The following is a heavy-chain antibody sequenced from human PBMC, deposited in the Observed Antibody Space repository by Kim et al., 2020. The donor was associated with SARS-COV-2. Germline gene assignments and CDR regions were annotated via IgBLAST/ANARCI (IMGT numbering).Heavy chain of an antibody. CDR2: ISSKGDNT. V-gene: IGHV3-23*01. CDR3: SKDRDSGYSSGWYPRFDP. Sequence: GGSLRLSCAASGFTFSSYAMSWVRQAPGEGLEWVSAISSKGDNTYYADSVKGRFTISRDNSKNTLYLQMSSLRAEDTAVYYSSKDRDSGYSSGWYPRFDPWGQGTLVTVSS. J-gene: IGHJ5*02. CDR1: GFTFSSYA. D-gene: IGHD6-19*01.